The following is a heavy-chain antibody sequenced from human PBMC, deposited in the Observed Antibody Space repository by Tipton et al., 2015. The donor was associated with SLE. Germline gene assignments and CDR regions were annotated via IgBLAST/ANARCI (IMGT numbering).Heavy chain of an antibody. V-gene: IGHV4-39*07. CDR1: GDSNRNMDDY. CDR3: ARVGHGFESSGYHSHYYYYMDV. D-gene: IGHD3-22*01. J-gene: IGHJ6*03. CDR2: INHTGST. Sequence: TLSLTCTVSGDSNRNMDDYWGWIRQPPGKGTEWIGEINHTGSTNYNPSLKSRVTMSVDTSRKQFSLRLTSATAADTAVYYCARVGHGFESSGYHSHYYYYMDVWGNGTTVTVSS.